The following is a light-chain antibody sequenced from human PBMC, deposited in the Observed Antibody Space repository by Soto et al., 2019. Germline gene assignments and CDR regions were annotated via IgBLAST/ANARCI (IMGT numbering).Light chain of an antibody. V-gene: IGLV2-14*01. CDR3: SSYTPSRTYV. Sequence: QSALTQPASVSGSPGQSITISCTGTRNDVGSYNSVSWYQQHPGKAPKLMIYEVTNRPSGVSNRFSASKSGNTASLTIPGLQAEDEAGYYCSSYTPSRTYVFGTGTKVTVL. CDR2: EVT. J-gene: IGLJ1*01. CDR1: RNDVGSYNS.